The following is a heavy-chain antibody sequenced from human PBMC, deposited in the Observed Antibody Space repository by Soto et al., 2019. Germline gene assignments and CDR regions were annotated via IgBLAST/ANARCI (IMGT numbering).Heavy chain of an antibody. CDR3: AKSPNFYCSSYHCYKYYFDY. J-gene: IGHJ4*02. CDR2: ISYDGSDK. Sequence: VESGGGVVLPGRSLRLSCAASGFTFNTFGMHWVRQAPGKGLEWVAVISYDGSDKYYSDSVRGRFTISRDNSMNTLYLQMNSLRTEDTAVYYCAKSPNFYCSSYHCYKYYFDYWGQGTLVTVSS. CDR1: GFTFNTFG. V-gene: IGHV3-30*18. D-gene: IGHD2-2*01.